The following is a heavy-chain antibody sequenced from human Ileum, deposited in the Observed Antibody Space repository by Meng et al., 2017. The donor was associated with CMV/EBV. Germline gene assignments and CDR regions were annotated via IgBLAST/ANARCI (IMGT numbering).Heavy chain of an antibody. V-gene: IGHV4-4*07. Sequence: QVQLQASGPGLVKASETLSLTCTVFGASISRYYWTWIRQPAGKGLEFIGRIHSSGNTDYNPSLMSRVTMSIDTSKNQLSLNLNSVTAADTAVYYCARAAARGVPVDFWGQGMQVTVSS. D-gene: IGHD3-10*01. J-gene: IGHJ4*02. CDR2: IHSSGNT. CDR3: ARAAARGVPVDF. CDR1: GASISRYY.